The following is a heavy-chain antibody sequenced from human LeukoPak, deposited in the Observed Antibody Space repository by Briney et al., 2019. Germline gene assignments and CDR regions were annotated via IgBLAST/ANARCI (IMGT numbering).Heavy chain of an antibody. V-gene: IGHV4-34*01. CDR3: ARLLSGGWYEP. J-gene: IGHJ5*02. Sequence: SETLSLTCAVYGGSFSGYYWSWIRQPPGKGLEWIGEINHSGSTNYNPSLKSRVTISVDTSKNQFSLKLSSVTAADTAVYYCARLLSGGWYEPWGQGTLVTVSS. CDR2: INHSGST. D-gene: IGHD2/OR15-2a*01. CDR1: GGSFSGYY.